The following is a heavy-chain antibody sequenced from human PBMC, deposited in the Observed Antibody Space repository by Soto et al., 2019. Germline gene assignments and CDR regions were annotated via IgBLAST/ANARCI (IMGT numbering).Heavy chain of an antibody. CDR3: ARGMDDAFAS. J-gene: IGHJ3*02. CDR2: ISTDNGNT. Sequence: QVQLVQSGAEVKKPGASVKVSCKASGYSFLSDDISWVRQAPGQGLEWMGWISTDNGNTNYAQKVQGRVTMTTDTSTRTAYMELRSLRSDDTAVYYCARGMDDAFASWGQGTMVTVSS. V-gene: IGHV1-18*01. CDR1: GYSFLSDD.